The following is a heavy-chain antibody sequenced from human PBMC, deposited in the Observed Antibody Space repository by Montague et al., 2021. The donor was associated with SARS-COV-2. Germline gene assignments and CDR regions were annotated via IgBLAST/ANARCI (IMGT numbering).Heavy chain of an antibody. D-gene: IGHD2-15*01. CDR2: TNDSGST. Sequence: SETLSLTCAVSGGSFSGYYWSWIRQPPGRGLEWIGETNDSGSTNYNPSLKGRVTISVDTSKNQFSLRLSSVTAADTAVYYCARGYCSGSGCYYYYGMDVWGQGTTVTVSS. J-gene: IGHJ6*02. CDR3: ARGYCSGSGCYYYYGMDV. CDR1: GGSFSGYY. V-gene: IGHV4-34*01.